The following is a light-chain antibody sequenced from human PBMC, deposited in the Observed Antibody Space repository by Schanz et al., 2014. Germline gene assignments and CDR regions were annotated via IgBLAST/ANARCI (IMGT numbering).Light chain of an antibody. Sequence: EIVLTQSPATLSLSPGERATLSCRASQPVSSFLAWYQQKPGQAPRLLIYDASRRATGIPDRFSGSGSGTDFILTISRLEPEDFAVYYCQQFGGSPLTFGAGTKVDIK. CDR2: DAS. CDR3: QQFGGSPLT. V-gene: IGKV3-20*01. CDR1: QPVSSF. J-gene: IGKJ4*01.